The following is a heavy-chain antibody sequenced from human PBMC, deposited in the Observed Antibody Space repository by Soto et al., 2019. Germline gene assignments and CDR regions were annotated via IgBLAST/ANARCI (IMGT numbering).Heavy chain of an antibody. CDR2: IYSSGST. Sequence: LSLTCTVTGGTISGYYWTWIRQSAGGGLEWIGRIYSSGSTNYNPSLKSRVTISLDTSMNHFSLRLSSVTAADTAVYYCARGQRFSDWFDPWGQGTLVTVSS. D-gene: IGHD3-3*01. CDR3: ARGQRFSDWFDP. CDR1: GGTISGYY. J-gene: IGHJ5*02. V-gene: IGHV4-4*07.